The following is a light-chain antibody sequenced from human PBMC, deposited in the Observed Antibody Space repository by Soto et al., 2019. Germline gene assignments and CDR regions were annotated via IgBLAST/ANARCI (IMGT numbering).Light chain of an antibody. CDR1: SSNIGRNY. Sequence: QSALTQPPSVSAAPGQKVTISCSGSSSNIGRNYVSWYQHLPGTAPKLLIYDNDKRPSGIPDRFSGSESGTSATLGITGLQTGDEADYYCGAWDNSLSVVVFGGGTKLTVL. CDR3: GAWDNSLSVVV. CDR2: DND. V-gene: IGLV1-51*01. J-gene: IGLJ2*01.